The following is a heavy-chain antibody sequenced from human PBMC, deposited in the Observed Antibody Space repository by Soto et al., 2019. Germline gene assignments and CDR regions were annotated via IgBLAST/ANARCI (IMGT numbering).Heavy chain of an antibody. D-gene: IGHD3-10*01. CDR3: AKGRGGSGSLTPRVDF. CDR1: GCTFNNYA. V-gene: IGHV3-23*01. Sequence: EVQLLESGGGLVQPGGSLRLSCAASGCTFNNYAMTWVRQAPGKGLEWVSAISGGGDTTSYADSVKGRFTVSRDVSKNTLCLEMSSLRAEDTALSYCAKGRGGSGSLTPRVDFWGQGTLVTVSS. CDR2: ISGGGDTT. J-gene: IGHJ4*02.